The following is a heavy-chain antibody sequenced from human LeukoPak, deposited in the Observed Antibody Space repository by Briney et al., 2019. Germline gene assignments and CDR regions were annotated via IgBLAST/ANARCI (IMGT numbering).Heavy chain of an antibody. CDR3: TRLTRNDYTLGHDVFDI. V-gene: IGHV3-48*03. Sequence: GGSLRLSCVASGFTFSGFEMNWVRQAPGKGLEWVSYISSSYRTIYYAGSVKGRFTISRDNAKNSLYLQMSSLRAEDTALYYCTRLTRNDYTLGHDVFDIWGQGTMVTGSS. CDR1: GFTFSGFE. D-gene: IGHD1-1*01. J-gene: IGHJ3*02. CDR2: ISSSYRTI.